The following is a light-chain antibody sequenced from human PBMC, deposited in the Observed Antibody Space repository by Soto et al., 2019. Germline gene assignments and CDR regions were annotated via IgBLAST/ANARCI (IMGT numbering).Light chain of an antibody. CDR3: FSYAGSSTYVV. CDR2: EGS. V-gene: IGLV2-23*01. CDR1: SSDVGSYNL. J-gene: IGLJ2*01. Sequence: QSALTQPASVSGSPGQSITISCTGTSSDVGSYNLVSWYQQHPGKAPKLMIYEGSKRPPGVSNRFSGSKSGNTASLTISGLQAEDEADYYCFSYAGSSTYVVFGGGTQLTVL.